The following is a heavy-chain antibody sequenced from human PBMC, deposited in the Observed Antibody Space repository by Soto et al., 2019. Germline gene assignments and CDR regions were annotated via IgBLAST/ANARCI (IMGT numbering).Heavy chain of an antibody. V-gene: IGHV4-59*02. CDR1: GGSVSSYY. Sequence: QVQLQESGPGLVKPSETLSLTCTVSGGSVSSYYWNWIRQPPGKGLEWIGYVYYSGSATYNPSLKSRVTISVDTAKDQFSLKLRSVTAADTAVYYCARTNWNANWFDPWGQGTLDTVSS. J-gene: IGHJ5*02. D-gene: IGHD1-20*01. CDR2: VYYSGSA. CDR3: ARTNWNANWFDP.